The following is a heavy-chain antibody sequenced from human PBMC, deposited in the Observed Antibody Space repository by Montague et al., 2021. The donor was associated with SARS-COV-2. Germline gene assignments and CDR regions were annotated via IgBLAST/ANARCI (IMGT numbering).Heavy chain of an antibody. CDR3: ARGPKLYGELADY. J-gene: IGHJ4*02. CDR1: GGSVRSSNDC. Sequence: SETLSLTCTVSGGSVRSSNDCWGWIRQPPGKGLEWIANIYYSGNTYYNPSLKSRVTISVDTSNNQFSLKLSSVTAADTAVYYCARGPKLYGELADYWGQGTLVTVSS. CDR2: IYYSGNT. D-gene: IGHD4-17*01. V-gene: IGHV4-39*01.